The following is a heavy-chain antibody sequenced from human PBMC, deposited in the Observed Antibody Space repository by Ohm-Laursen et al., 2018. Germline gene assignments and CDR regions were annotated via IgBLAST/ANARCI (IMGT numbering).Heavy chain of an antibody. CDR2: IYHSGST. CDR3: ARAVGYCSGGSCRYYFDY. D-gene: IGHD2-15*01. V-gene: IGHV4-38-2*01. CDR1: GYSISSGYY. Sequence: SDTLSLTCAVSGYSISSGYYWGWIRQPPGKGLEWIGSIYHSGSTYYNPSLKSLVTISVDTSKNQFSLKLSSVTAADTAVYYCARAVGYCSGGSCRYYFDYWGQGTLVTVSS. J-gene: IGHJ4*02.